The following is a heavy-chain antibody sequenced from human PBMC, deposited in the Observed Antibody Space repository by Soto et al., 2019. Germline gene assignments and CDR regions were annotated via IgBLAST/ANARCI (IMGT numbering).Heavy chain of an antibody. D-gene: IGHD6-13*01. J-gene: IGHJ3*02. V-gene: IGHV3-33*01. CDR1: GFTFSNNG. CDR3: ARDEYSSSSRAFDI. CDR2: IWYDGSNK. Sequence: QVQLVESGGGVVQPGRSLRLSCEGSGFTFSNNGMNWSRKAPGKGLRWVEVIWYDGSNKYYADSVKGRFTISRDNSNNTLDLQMNSLRAEDTAVYYCARDEYSSSSRAFDIWGQGTMVTVSS.